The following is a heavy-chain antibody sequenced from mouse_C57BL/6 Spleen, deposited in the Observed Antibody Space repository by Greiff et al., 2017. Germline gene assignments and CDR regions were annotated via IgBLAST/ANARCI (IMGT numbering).Heavy chain of an antibody. V-gene: IGHV1-64*01. CDR1: GYTFTSYW. J-gene: IGHJ1*03. CDR3: EKEGVLSGYFDF. Sequence: QVQLQQPGAALVKPGASVKLSCKASGYTFTSYWMHWVKPRPGQGLEWIGMIHPNNSSTNYNEKFKSKATLTVHKSSSTASMQLSSLTSEDSAVXYCEKEGVLSGYFDFWGTGTTVTVSS. D-gene: IGHD1-1*02. CDR2: IHPNNSST.